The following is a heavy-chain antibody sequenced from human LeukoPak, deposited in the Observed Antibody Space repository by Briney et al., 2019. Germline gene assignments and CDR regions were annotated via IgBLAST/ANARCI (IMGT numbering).Heavy chain of an antibody. CDR3: ARTRLRRGFDY. Sequence: SETLSLTCAVYGGSFRGYYWSWIRQPPGKGLEWIGEINHSGSTNYNPSLKSRVTISVDTSKNQFSHKLSSVTAADTAVYYCARTRLRRGFDYWGQGTLVTVSS. CDR2: INHSGST. CDR1: GGSFRGYY. J-gene: IGHJ4*02. V-gene: IGHV4-34*01.